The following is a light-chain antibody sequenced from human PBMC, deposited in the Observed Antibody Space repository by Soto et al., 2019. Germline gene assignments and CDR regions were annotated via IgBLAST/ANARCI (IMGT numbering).Light chain of an antibody. CDR2: GAS. Sequence: EIVLTQSPGPLSLSPGDRATLSCRASQSVSSNYLAWYQQKPGQSPRLLIYGASSRPTGLPDRFSGSGSGTDFTLTISRLEPEDFAVYYCQRYGTSLPLTFGGGTKVEIK. J-gene: IGKJ4*01. V-gene: IGKV3-20*01. CDR3: QRYGTSLPLT. CDR1: QSVSSNY.